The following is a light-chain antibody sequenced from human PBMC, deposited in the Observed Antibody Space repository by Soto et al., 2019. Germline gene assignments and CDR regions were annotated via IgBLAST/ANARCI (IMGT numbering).Light chain of an antibody. V-gene: IGKV1-6*02. CDR2: AAS. CDR1: QGIRTD. J-gene: IGKJ1*01. CDR3: LQDHGYPWT. Sequence: AIQMTQSPTSLSASVGDSVTSTCRAGQGIRTDLDWYQQKPGKAPKLLISAASSLQSGVPSRFSGSGSGTDFTLTISGLQREDFATYYCLQDHGYPWTFGQGTKV.